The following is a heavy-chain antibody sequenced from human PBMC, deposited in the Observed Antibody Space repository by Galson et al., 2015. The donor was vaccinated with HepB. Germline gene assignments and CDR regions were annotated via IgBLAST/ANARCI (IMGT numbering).Heavy chain of an antibody. J-gene: IGHJ3*02. CDR1: GFTFSSYW. CDR3: AREIVDGPDRNTDGFDI. V-gene: IGHV3-74*01. CDR2: FSSDGNSI. D-gene: IGHD3-22*01. Sequence: SLRLSCAASGFTFSSYWIHWVRQAPGKGLVWVSRFSSDGNSIDYADSVKGRFTISRDNAKNTEYLQMNSLTAEDTALYYCAREIVDGPDRNTDGFDIWGQGTKVTVSS.